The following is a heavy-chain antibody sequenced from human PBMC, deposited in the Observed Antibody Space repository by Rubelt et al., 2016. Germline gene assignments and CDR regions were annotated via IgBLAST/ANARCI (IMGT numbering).Heavy chain of an antibody. V-gene: IGHV4-34*01. D-gene: IGHD2-15*01. J-gene: IGHJ4*02. CDR1: GGPFSGYY. CDR2: INDSGTT. CDR3: ARVVHGSGDTCRES. Sequence: QEQLKQWGAGLLEASETLSLTCAVYGGPFSGYYWSWIRQPPGKGLEWIGEINDSGTTNYNPSLKSRVTISADTSKNQFSLKLSSVTAAETAVYDCARVVHGSGDTCRESWGQGTPVIVSS.